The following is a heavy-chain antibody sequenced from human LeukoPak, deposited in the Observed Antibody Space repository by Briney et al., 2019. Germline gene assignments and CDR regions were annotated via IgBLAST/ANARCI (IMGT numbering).Heavy chain of an antibody. V-gene: IGHV3-48*03. CDR2: ISISGSTI. Sequence: PGGSLRLSCAASGFTFSSYEMNWVRQAPGKGLEWVSYISISGSTIYYADSVKGRFTTSRDNATNSLYLQMNSLRAEDMAVYYCAREGLSSSYNWFDPWGQGTLVTVSS. CDR1: GFTFSSYE. D-gene: IGHD6-6*01. CDR3: AREGLSSSYNWFDP. J-gene: IGHJ5*02.